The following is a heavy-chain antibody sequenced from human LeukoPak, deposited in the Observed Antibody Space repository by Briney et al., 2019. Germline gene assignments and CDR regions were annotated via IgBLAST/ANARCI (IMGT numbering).Heavy chain of an antibody. J-gene: IGHJ6*02. V-gene: IGHV1-2*02. Sequence: ASVKVSCKASGYTFTGYYMHWLRLAPGQGLEWLGWINPNSGGTNYAQKFQGRVTMTRDTSISTAYMEASSLRSDDTAVYYCGRDLEQWRGRMDVWGQGTTVTVSS. CDR3: GRDLEQWRGRMDV. CDR2: INPNSGGT. D-gene: IGHD6-19*01. CDR1: GYTFTGYY.